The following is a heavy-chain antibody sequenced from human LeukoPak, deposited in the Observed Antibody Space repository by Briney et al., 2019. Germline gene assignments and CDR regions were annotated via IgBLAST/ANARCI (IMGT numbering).Heavy chain of an antibody. CDR3: AELGITMIGGV. CDR1: GFTFSSYE. J-gene: IGHJ6*04. D-gene: IGHD3-10*02. Sequence: PGGSLRLSCAASGFTFSSYEMNWVRQAPGKGLGWVSYISSSGSTIYYADSVKGRFTISRDNHNNSLYLQMNSLRAEDTAVYYCAELGITMIGGVWGKGATVTISS. CDR2: ISSSGSTI. V-gene: IGHV3-48*03.